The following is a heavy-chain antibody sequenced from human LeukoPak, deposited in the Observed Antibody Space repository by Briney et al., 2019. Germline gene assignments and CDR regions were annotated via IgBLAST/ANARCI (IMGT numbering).Heavy chain of an antibody. V-gene: IGHV1-69*01. CDR2: IIPIFGTA. J-gene: IGHJ4*02. D-gene: IGHD2-8*01. CDR1: GGTFSSYA. CDR3: ARDLGYCTNGVCHTRFDY. Sequence: SVNVSCKASGGTFSSYAISWVRQAPGQGLEWMGGIIPIFGTANYAQKFQGRVTITADESTSTAYMELSSLRSEDTAVYYCARDLGYCTNGVCHTRFDYWGQGTLVAVSS.